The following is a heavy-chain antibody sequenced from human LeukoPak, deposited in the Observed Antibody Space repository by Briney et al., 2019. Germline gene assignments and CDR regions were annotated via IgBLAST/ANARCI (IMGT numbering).Heavy chain of an antibody. CDR3: ARTGTYCSSTSCYHDY. J-gene: IGHJ4*02. D-gene: IGHD2-2*01. Sequence: SETLFLTCTVSGGSISSYYWSWIRQPPGKGLEWIGYIYYSGSTNYNPSLKSRVTISVDTSKNQFSLKLSSVTAADTAVYYCARTGTYCSSTSCYHDYWGQGTLVTVSS. CDR2: IYYSGST. V-gene: IGHV4-59*01. CDR1: GGSISSYY.